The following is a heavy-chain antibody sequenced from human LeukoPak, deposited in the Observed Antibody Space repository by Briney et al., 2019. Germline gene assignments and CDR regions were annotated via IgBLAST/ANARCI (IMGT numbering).Heavy chain of an antibody. V-gene: IGHV3-7*01. J-gene: IGHJ4*02. Sequence: GGSLRLSCAASGFTFNSFWMTWLRQAPGGGLEWLANIRQDGITKYYVNSVKGRFTISGDNANNALYLQINSLRAGDTAVYYCARGDGTSSGLYFQYWGQGTLVTVSS. D-gene: IGHD6-6*01. CDR2: IRQDGITK. CDR3: ARGDGTSSGLYFQY. CDR1: GFTFNSFW.